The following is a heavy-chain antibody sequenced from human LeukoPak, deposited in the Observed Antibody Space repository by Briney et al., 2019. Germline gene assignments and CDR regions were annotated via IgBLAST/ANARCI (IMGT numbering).Heavy chain of an antibody. CDR3: ARLCPTRAATGPEGDS. Sequence: SETLSLTCTVSGGSIGSSAYSWGWIRQPPGKGLEWIGSIYHSGSTYYNPSLKSRVTISVDTSKNQFSLKLSSVTAADTAVYYCARLCPTRAATGPEGDSWGQGTLVTVSS. CDR2: IYHSGST. D-gene: IGHD6-13*01. CDR1: GGSIGSSAYS. V-gene: IGHV4-39*01. J-gene: IGHJ4*02.